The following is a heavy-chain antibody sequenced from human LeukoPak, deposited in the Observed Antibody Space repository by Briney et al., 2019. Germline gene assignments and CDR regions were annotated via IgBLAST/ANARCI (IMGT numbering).Heavy chain of an antibody. D-gene: IGHD1-7*01. CDR3: ARHSNWNYDY. CDR2: IYYSGST. CDR1: GGSISSDY. J-gene: IGHJ4*02. V-gene: IGHV4-59*08. Sequence: PSETLSLTCTVSGGSISSDYWSWIRQPPGRGLEWIGYIYYSGSTNYNPSLKSRVTISLDTSKNQFSLKLSSMTAADTAVYYCARHSNWNYDYWGQGTLVTVSS.